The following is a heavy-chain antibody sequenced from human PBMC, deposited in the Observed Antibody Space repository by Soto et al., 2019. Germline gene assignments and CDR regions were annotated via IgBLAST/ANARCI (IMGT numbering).Heavy chain of an antibody. CDR2: ISPSGST. J-gene: IGHJ4*02. CDR3: TRXWGPSYYYDSTGFNPEY. D-gene: IGHD3-22*01. Sequence: SETLSLTCAVSGYSISCGYYWGWIRQSPGKGLEWIGCISPSGSTYYNPSLKSRVTISVDTSKNHFSLKLSSVTAADTAVYYCTRXWGPSYYYDSTGFNPEYWGQGTQVTVSS. V-gene: IGHV4-38-2*01. CDR1: GYSISCGYY.